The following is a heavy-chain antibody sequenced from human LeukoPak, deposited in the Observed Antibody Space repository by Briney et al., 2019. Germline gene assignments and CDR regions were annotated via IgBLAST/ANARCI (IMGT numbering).Heavy chain of an antibody. V-gene: IGHV3-21*01. CDR1: GFTFSNYS. Sequence: GGSLRLSCAASGFTFSNYSMNWVRQAPGKGLEWVSSISSSSSYIYYADSVKGRFTIPRDNAKNSLYLQMNSLRAEDTAVYYCASGLSAAIDYFDYWGQGTLVTVSS. D-gene: IGHD6-13*01. CDR2: ISSSSSYI. J-gene: IGHJ4*02. CDR3: ASGLSAAIDYFDY.